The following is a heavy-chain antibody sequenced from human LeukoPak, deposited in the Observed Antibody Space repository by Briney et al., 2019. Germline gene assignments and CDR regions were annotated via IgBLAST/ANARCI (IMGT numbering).Heavy chain of an antibody. CDR2: VDYSGST. J-gene: IGHJ4*02. CDR1: GDSLSSGCYY. V-gene: IGHV4-39*01. D-gene: IGHD2-21*02. CDR3: ARLCQVTTCAKFEY. Sequence: PSESLSLTCTVSGDSLSSGCYYWGWLRQPPGKGLTWTVRVDYSGSTLFSAAFENRVAMPVDRSKNQFSLKLNSVTAADTATYYCARLCQVTTCAKFEYWGQGILVTVAS.